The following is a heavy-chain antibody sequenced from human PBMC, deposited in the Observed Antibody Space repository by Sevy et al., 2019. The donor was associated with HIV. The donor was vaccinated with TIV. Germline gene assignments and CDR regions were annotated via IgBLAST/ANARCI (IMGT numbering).Heavy chain of an antibody. V-gene: IGHV3-33*01. Sequence: GGSLRLSCAASGFTFSNYGMHWVRQAPGKGLEWVAVIWNDGSNKYYADSVKGRFTISRDNSKNTLYLQMNSPRVEDTAVYFCARGGDFNDRSAKRDFDYWGQGTLVTVS. CDR3: ARGGDFNDRSAKRDFDY. CDR2: IWNDGSNK. CDR1: GFTFSNYG. J-gene: IGHJ4*02. D-gene: IGHD3-22*01.